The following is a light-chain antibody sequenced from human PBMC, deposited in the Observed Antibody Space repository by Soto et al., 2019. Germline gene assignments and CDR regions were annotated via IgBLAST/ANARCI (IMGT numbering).Light chain of an antibody. CDR3: QQYNTWPLT. Sequence: EIVMTQSPATLSVSPGERATLSCRASQSVSSNLAWYQQKPGQVPRLLIYHASTRATGIPARFSGSGSGTDFTLTISSLQSEDFAVYYCQQYNTWPLTFGGGTKVEIK. V-gene: IGKV3-15*01. J-gene: IGKJ4*02. CDR2: HAS. CDR1: QSVSSN.